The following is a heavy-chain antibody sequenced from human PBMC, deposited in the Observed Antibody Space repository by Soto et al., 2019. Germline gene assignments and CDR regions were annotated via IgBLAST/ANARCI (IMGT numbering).Heavy chain of an antibody. J-gene: IGHJ4*02. CDR2: IGPSSSYT. CDR3: ARVVRLMLYSDY. CDR1: GFTFSDYY. Sequence: VEVLESGGGLVKPGGSLRLSCAASGFTFSDYYMSWIRQAPGKGLEWVSYIGPSSSYTNYADSVKGRFTISRDNAKNSLYLQMNSLRAEDTAVYYCARVVRLMLYSDYWGQGTLVTVSS. V-gene: IGHV3-11*06. D-gene: IGHD2-8*01.